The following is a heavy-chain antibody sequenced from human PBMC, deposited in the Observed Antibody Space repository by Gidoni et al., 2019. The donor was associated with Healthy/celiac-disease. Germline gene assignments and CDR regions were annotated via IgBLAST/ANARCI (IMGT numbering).Heavy chain of an antibody. J-gene: IGHJ4*02. Sequence: QVQLQESGPGLVKPSQTLSLTCTVSGGPISSGDYYWSWIRQPPGKGLGWIGYIYYSGRTYYNPSLKSRVTISVDTSKNQFSLKLSSVAAADTAVYYCARDGADYSIYDVFDYWGQGTLVTVSS. V-gene: IGHV4-30-4*01. CDR3: ARDGADYSIYDVFDY. CDR2: IYYSGRT. CDR1: GGPISSGDYY. D-gene: IGHD4-4*01.